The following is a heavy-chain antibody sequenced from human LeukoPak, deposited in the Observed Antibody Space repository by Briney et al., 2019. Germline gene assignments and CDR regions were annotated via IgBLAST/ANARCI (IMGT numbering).Heavy chain of an antibody. D-gene: IGHD3-10*01. J-gene: IGHJ4*02. V-gene: IGHV4-39*07. Sequence: SETLSLTCTVSGGSISSPIYYWGWIRQPPGKGLEWIGSIYYSGSTYYNPSLKSRVTISVDTSKNQFSLKLSSVTAADTAVYYCARVGRFDYWGQGTLVTASS. CDR2: IYYSGST. CDR3: ARVGRFDY. CDR1: GGSISSPIYY.